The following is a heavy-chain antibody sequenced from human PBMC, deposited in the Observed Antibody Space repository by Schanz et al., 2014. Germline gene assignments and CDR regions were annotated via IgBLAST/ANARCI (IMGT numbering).Heavy chain of an antibody. CDR1: GGSIRSGTYY. CDR2: VFPNGIT. D-gene: IGHD1-1*01. J-gene: IGHJ2*01. Sequence: QVQLQESGPGLVKPSQTLSLTCTVSGGSIRSGTYYWSWIRQPAGKPLEWVGRVFPNGITNYNPSRKSRVTISLDTSKNDFTLTLTALTAADTAVYYCARDTTWRLDLWGRGTLVTVSS. V-gene: IGHV4-61*02. CDR3: ARDTTWRLDL.